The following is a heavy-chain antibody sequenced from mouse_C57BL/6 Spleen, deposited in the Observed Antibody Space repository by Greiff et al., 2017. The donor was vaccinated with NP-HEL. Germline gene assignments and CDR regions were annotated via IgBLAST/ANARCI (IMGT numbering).Heavy chain of an antibody. V-gene: IGHV1-61*01. CDR3: ARGPYYRNKGYAMDY. Sequence: QVQLQQPGAELVRPGSSVKLSCKASGYTFTSYWMGWVKQRPGQGLEWIGNIYPSDSETHYNQKFKDKVTLTLDKSPSTSYMQLSSLTSEDSAVYYCARGPYYRNKGYAMDYWGQGTSVTVSS. CDR1: GYTFTSYW. D-gene: IGHD2-10*01. J-gene: IGHJ4*01. CDR2: IYPSDSET.